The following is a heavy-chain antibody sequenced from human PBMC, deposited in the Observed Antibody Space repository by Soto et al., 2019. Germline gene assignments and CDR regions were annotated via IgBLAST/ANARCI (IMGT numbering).Heavy chain of an antibody. CDR2: IKPDGSEK. CDR3: ARENYFDY. CDR1: GFTFHNYW. V-gene: IGHV3-7*01. Sequence: PGGSLRLSCAASGFTFHNYWMGWVRQTPDKGLEWVANIKPDGSEKYYVDSVKGRFTISRDNAKNSLYLQMNSLRAEDMAVYYCARENYFDYWGQGALVTVSS. J-gene: IGHJ4*02.